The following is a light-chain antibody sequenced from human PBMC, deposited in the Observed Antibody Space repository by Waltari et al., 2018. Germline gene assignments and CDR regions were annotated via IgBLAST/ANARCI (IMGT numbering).Light chain of an antibody. V-gene: IGLV1-40*01. CDR3: QSYDTSLGVV. CDR2: GVN. J-gene: IGLJ2*01. Sequence: QSVLTQPPSVSGAPGQRVTISCTGRWSTSGAGYVVHWYQQLPGNAPTLLVYGVNTRPPGVPDRFFGSKSGTSASLAIPGLQPEDEADYYCQSYDTSLGVVFGGGTKLTVL. CDR1: WSTSGAGYV.